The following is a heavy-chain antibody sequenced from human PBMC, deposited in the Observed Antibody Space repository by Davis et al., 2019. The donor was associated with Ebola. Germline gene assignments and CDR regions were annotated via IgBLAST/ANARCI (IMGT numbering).Heavy chain of an antibody. CDR2: ISGYNGNT. CDR1: GYTFTSYG. J-gene: IGHJ6*04. V-gene: IGHV1-18*01. CDR3: ARDGISVVVDRGMDV. D-gene: IGHD2-2*01. Sequence: VSVKVSCKASGYTFTSYGISWVRQAPGQGLEWMGWISGYNGNTNYVENLQGRVTMTTDTSTSTAYMELRSLRSADTAVYYCARDGISVVVDRGMDVWGKGTTVTVSS.